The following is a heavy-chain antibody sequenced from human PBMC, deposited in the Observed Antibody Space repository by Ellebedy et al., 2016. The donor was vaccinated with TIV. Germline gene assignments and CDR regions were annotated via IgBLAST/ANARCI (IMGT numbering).Heavy chain of an antibody. D-gene: IGHD1-26*01. V-gene: IGHV3-7*02. Sequence: GGSLRLXXVASGFTFSSSWMSWVRQAPGKGLEWVANIKRDGSEKYYLDSVKGRFTISRDNAQSSVYLQMNSLRADDTAVYYCANTVGSTPGGDYWGQGTLVTVSS. CDR3: ANTVGSTPGGDY. CDR1: GFTFSSSW. J-gene: IGHJ4*02. CDR2: IKRDGSEK.